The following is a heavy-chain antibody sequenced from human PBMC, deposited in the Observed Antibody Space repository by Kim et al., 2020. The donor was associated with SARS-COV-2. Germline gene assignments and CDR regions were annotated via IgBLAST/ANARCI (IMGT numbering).Heavy chain of an antibody. Sequence: SETLSLTCAVYGGSFSGYYWSWIRQPPGKGLEWIGEINHSGSTNYNPSLKSRVTISLDTSKNQFSLKLSSVTAADTAVYYCARGVIVGYCSSTSCPMGSWFDPWGQGTLVTVSS. V-gene: IGHV4-34*01. J-gene: IGHJ5*02. CDR1: GGSFSGYY. CDR2: INHSGST. CDR3: ARGVIVGYCSSTSCPMGSWFDP. D-gene: IGHD2-2*01.